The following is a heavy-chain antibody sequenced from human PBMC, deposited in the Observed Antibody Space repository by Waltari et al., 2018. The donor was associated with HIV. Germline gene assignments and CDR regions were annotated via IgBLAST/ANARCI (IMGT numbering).Heavy chain of an antibody. CDR3: ARTLAQGWGLDY. V-gene: IGHV3-13*01. Sequence: EVQLVESGGGLVQPGGSLRLSCAASGFTFSSYDTHWFRQATGKGLEWVSAIGTAGDTYYPGSVKGRFTISRENAKNSLYLQMNSLRAEDTAVYYCARTLAQGWGLDYWGQGTLVTVSS. CDR1: GFTFSSYD. CDR2: IGTAGDT. J-gene: IGHJ4*02. D-gene: IGHD3-16*01.